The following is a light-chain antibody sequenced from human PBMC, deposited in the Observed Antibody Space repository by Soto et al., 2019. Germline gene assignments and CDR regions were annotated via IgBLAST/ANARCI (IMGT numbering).Light chain of an antibody. CDR2: AAS. Sequence: DIQMTQSPSSLSASVGDRVTITCRASQSISSYLNWNQQKPGKAPKLLIYAASSLQTGVPSRFSGSGSGTDFTLAISRLQHDNFATYCLQQTYSYTPKFSHGNKVEIK. J-gene: IGKJ1*01. CDR3: QQTYSYTPK. V-gene: IGKV1-39*01. CDR1: QSISSY.